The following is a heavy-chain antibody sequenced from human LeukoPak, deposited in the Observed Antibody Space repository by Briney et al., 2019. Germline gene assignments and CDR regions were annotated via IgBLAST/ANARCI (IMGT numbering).Heavy chain of an antibody. D-gene: IGHD3-22*01. CDR3: ARARARYYDSSGYRPIRAFDI. Sequence: PSETLSLTCAVYGGSFSGYHWSWIRQPPGKGLEWIGEINHSGSTNYNPSLKSRVTISVDTSKNQFSLKLSSVTAADTAVYYCARARARYYDSSGYRPIRAFDIWGQGTMVTDSS. CDR2: INHSGST. V-gene: IGHV4-34*01. CDR1: GGSFSGYH. J-gene: IGHJ3*02.